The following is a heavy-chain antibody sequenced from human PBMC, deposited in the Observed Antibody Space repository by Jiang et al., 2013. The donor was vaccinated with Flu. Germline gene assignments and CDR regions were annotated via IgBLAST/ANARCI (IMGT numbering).Heavy chain of an antibody. CDR2: IYYSGST. Sequence: SGPGLVKPSETLSLTCTVSGGSISSYYWSWIRQPPGKGLEWIGYIYYSGSTNYNPSLKSRVTMSVDTSKKQFSLKLSSVTAADTAVYYCARDRPTNYNYYGMDVWGKGTTVTVSS. J-gene: IGHJ6*04. D-gene: IGHD1-1*01. V-gene: IGHV4-59*01. CDR1: GGSISSYY. CDR3: ARDRPTNYNYYGMDV.